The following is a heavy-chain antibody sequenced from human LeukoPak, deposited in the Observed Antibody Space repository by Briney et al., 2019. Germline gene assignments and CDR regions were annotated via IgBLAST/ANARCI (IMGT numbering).Heavy chain of an antibody. CDR1: GFTVSRNY. Sequence: GGSLRLSCAASGFTVSRNYYMNWVRQAPGKGLEWVSVIYSAGSTYYADSVKGRFTISRDNSKNTVYLQMNSLRAEDTAVHYCARGDDYGGAWYYFDCWGQGTLVTVSS. V-gene: IGHV3-53*01. CDR2: IYSAGST. CDR3: ARGDDYGGAWYYFDC. J-gene: IGHJ4*02. D-gene: IGHD4-23*01.